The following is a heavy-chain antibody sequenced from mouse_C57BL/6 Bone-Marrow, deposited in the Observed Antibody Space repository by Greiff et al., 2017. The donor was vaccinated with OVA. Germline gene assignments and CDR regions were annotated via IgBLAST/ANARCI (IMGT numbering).Heavy chain of an antibody. CDR2: IWSGGST. CDR3: ATPNLNWAWFAY. CDR1: GFALTSYG. V-gene: IGHV2-2*01. J-gene: IGHJ3*01. D-gene: IGHD4-1*01. Sequence: VQLVESGPGLVQPSQSLSITCTVSGFALTSYGVHWVRQSPRKGLEWLGVIWSGGSTDYNAAFISRLSISKDNSKSQVFFKMNSLQADDTAIYYCATPNLNWAWFAYWGQGTLVTVSA.